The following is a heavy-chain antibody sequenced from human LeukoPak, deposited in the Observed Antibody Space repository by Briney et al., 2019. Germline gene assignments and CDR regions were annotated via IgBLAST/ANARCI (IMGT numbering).Heavy chain of an antibody. D-gene: IGHD3-3*01. CDR3: TRGHPLEWLFPIDY. CDR1: GFTFGDYA. CDR2: IRSKAYGGTT. J-gene: IGHJ4*02. Sequence: GGSLRLSCTASGFTFGDYAMSWFRQAPGKGLEWVGFIRSKAYGGTTEYAASVKGRFTISRDDSKSIAYLQMNSLKTEDTAVYYCTRGHPLEWLFPIDYWGQGTLVTVSS. V-gene: IGHV3-49*03.